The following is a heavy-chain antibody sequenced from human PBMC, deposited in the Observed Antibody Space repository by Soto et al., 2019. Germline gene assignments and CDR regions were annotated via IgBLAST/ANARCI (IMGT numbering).Heavy chain of an antibody. V-gene: IGHV6-1*01. J-gene: IGHJ4*02. D-gene: IGHD6-6*01. CDR3: ARQKYYFDY. CDR1: GNSFTSNSAA. CDR2: TYYRSKWFN. Sequence: PSQTLSLTCSISGNSFTSNSAAWNWIRQSPSRGLEWLGRTYYRSKWFNDYAVSVKSRITINPDTSKSQFSLQLNSVTPEDTAVYYCARQKYYFDYWCQVTLVTVSA.